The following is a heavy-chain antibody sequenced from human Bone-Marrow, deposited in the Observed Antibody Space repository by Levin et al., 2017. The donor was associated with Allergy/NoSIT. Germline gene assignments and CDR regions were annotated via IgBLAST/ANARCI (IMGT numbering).Heavy chain of an antibody. CDR3: AKDGLRDIVVVPAVPGDDYYYMDG. Sequence: GGSLRLSCAASGFTFSSYGMHWVRQAPGKGLEWVAVISYDGSNKYYADSVKGRFTISRDNSKNTLYLQMNSLRAEDTAVYYCAKDGLRDIVVVPAVPGDDYYYMDGWGKGTTVTVSS. V-gene: IGHV3-30*18. J-gene: IGHJ6*03. D-gene: IGHD2-2*01. CDR1: GFTFSSYG. CDR2: ISYDGSNK.